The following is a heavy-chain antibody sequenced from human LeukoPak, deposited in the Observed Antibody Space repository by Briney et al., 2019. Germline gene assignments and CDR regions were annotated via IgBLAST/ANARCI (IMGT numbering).Heavy chain of an antibody. CDR2: ISYDGSNK. Sequence: GGSLRLSCAASGFTFSNYAMHWVRQAPGKGLEWVAVISYDGSNKYYADSVKGRFTISRDNSKNTLYLQMNSLRAEDTAVYYCARDARYCSSTSCYVSYYYYYMDVWGKGTTVTVSS. V-gene: IGHV3-30*19. J-gene: IGHJ6*03. CDR1: GFTFSNYA. CDR3: ARDARYCSSTSCYVSYYYYYMDV. D-gene: IGHD2-2*01.